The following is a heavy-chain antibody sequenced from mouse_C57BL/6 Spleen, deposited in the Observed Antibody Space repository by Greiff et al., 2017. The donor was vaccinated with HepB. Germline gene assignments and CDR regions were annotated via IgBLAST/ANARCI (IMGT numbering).Heavy chain of an antibody. CDR3: ARAFYGSSHPWFAY. D-gene: IGHD1-1*01. CDR1: GFTFSDYG. V-gene: IGHV5-17*01. Sequence: EVQVVESGGGLVKPGGSLKLSCAASGFTFSDYGMHWVRQAPEKGLEWVAYISSGSSTIYYADTVKGRFTISRDNAKNTLFLQMTSLRSEDTAMYYCARAFYGSSHPWFAYWGQGTLVTVSA. CDR2: ISSGSSTI. J-gene: IGHJ3*01.